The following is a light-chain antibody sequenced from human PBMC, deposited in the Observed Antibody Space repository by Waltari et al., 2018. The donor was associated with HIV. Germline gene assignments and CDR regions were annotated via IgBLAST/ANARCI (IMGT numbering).Light chain of an antibody. CDR3: QQYNNWPLT. CDR2: GAS. Sequence: EIVMTQSPATLSVSPGESATRSCRASQSVSSNLDWYQQKPGQAPRLLIYGASTRATGIPARFSGSGSGTEFTLTISSLQSEDFAVYYCQQYNNWPLTFGGGTKVEIK. J-gene: IGKJ4*01. V-gene: IGKV3-15*01. CDR1: QSVSSN.